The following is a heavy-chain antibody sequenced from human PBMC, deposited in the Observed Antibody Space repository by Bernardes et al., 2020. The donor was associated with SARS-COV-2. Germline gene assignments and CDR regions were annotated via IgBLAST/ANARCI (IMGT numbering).Heavy chain of an antibody. CDR1: GFTFSTFW. J-gene: IGHJ6*02. CDR2: VNPDGTLT. D-gene: IGHD4-17*01. Sequence: GGSLRLSFSAAGFTFSTFWMHWGRQAPGKGLVWVARVNPDGTLTSYADSVRGRFTISRDNTKNTLSLQMNSLRAEDTAVYFCATGGSGDYAPGMDVWGLGTTVTVAS. V-gene: IGHV3-74*01. CDR3: ATGGSGDYAPGMDV.